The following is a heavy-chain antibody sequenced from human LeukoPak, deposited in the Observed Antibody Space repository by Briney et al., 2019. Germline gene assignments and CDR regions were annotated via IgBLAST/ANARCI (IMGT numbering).Heavy chain of an antibody. J-gene: IGHJ3*02. CDR3: ARPRYYDSSGYYFGI. Sequence: PGGSLRLSCAASGFTFSEYYMSWIRQAPGQGLEWVSYISSSNNFRNYADSVKGRFTISRDNAKNSLYLQMNSLRAEDTAVYYCARPRYYDSSGYYFGIWGQGEMVTVSS. CDR2: ISSSNNFR. CDR1: GFTFSEYY. D-gene: IGHD3-22*01. V-gene: IGHV3-11*03.